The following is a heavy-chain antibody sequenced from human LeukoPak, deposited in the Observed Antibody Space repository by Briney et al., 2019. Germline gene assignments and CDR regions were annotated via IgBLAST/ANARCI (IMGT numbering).Heavy chain of an antibody. D-gene: IGHD3-16*01. CDR3: ARDTGTHSNYDYGWGTPPDD. Sequence: SVKVSCKASGGTFSSYAISWVRQAPGQGLEWMGRIIPIFGIANYAQKFQGRVTITADKSTSTAYMELSSLRSEDTAVYYCARDTGTHSNYDYGWGTPPDDWGQGTLVTVSS. CDR2: IIPIFGIA. CDR1: GGTFSSYA. V-gene: IGHV1-69*04. J-gene: IGHJ4*02.